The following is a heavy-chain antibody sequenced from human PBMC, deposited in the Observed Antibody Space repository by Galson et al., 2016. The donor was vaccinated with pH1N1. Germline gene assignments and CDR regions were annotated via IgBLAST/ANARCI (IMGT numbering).Heavy chain of an antibody. D-gene: IGHD6-13*01. CDR2: IKEDGSVK. Sequence: SLRLSCAASGFTLTSYWMSWVRQAPGKGLEWVANIKEDGSVKYYVDSVKGRFTISRDNAKNSVYLQMNSLRAEETAVYYCARAIAAAGSLWGQGTLVTVSS. CDR3: ARAIAAAGSL. CDR1: GFTLTSYW. J-gene: IGHJ4*02. V-gene: IGHV3-7*04.